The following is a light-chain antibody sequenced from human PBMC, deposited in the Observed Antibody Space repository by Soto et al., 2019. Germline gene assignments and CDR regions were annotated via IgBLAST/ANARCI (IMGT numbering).Light chain of an antibody. Sequence: EIVLTQSPATLSLSPGERATLSCRASQSVSIYLAWYQQKPGQAPRLLIYDASNRATGIPARFSGSGSGTEFTLSISRVEPEDFAVYYCQQYGTSPWTFGQGTRWIS. CDR1: QSVSIY. CDR3: QQYGTSPWT. V-gene: IGKV3-11*01. CDR2: DAS. J-gene: IGKJ1*01.